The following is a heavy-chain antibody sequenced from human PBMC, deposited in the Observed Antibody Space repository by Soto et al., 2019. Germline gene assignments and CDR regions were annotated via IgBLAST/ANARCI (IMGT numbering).Heavy chain of an antibody. D-gene: IGHD3-9*01. Sequence: ESGGGLVQPGRSLRLSCAASGFTFDDYAMHWVRQAPGKGLEWVSGISWNSGSIGYADSVKGRFTISRDNAKNSLYLQMNSLRAEDTALYYCARALGLRYFDWLLSSPFDYWGQGTLVTVSS. CDR3: ARALGLRYFDWLLSSPFDY. CDR1: GFTFDDYA. CDR2: ISWNSGSI. V-gene: IGHV3-9*01. J-gene: IGHJ4*02.